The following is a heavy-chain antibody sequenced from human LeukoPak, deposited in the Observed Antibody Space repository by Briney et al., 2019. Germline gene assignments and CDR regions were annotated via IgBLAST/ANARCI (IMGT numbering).Heavy chain of an antibody. D-gene: IGHD2-2*02. CDR2: MHHSGST. CDR1: GYSISSTYY. CDR3: ARHAYCSSTSCYIDY. J-gene: IGHJ4*02. V-gene: IGHV4-38-2*01. Sequence: SGTLSLTCAVSGYSISSTYYWGWIRQPPGKGLEWIGSMHHSGSTSYNPSLTSRVTISLDTSKNQFFLKLRFVTAADTAVYYCARHAYCSSTSCYIDYWGQGTLVTVSS.